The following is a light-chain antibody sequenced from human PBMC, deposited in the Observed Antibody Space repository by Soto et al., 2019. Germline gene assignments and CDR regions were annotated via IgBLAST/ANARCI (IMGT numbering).Light chain of an antibody. CDR1: QDISSW. CDR2: AAS. Sequence: DIQMTQSPSSVSASVGDSVIITCRASQDISSWVAWYQQKPGKAPKLLISAASSWQSGFPRRFSGSGSGPDFTLIISSLQPEDFATYFCQPGDSFPFTFGGGTKVEI. V-gene: IGKV1-12*01. CDR3: QPGDSFPFT. J-gene: IGKJ4*01.